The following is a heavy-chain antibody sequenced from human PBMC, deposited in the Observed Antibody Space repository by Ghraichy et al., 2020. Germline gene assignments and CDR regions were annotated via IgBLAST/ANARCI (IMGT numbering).Heavy chain of an antibody. CDR3: ARDDVWVRPGGYYYYYGMDV. D-gene: IGHD3/OR15-3a*01. V-gene: IGHV3-7*03. CDR1: GFTFSSYW. CDR2: IKQDGSEK. J-gene: IGHJ6*02. Sequence: GSLRLSCAASGFTFSSYWMSWVRQAPGKGLEWVANIKQDGSEKYYVDSVKGRFTISRDNAKNSLYLQMNSLRAEDTAVYYCARDDVWVRPGGYYYYYGMDVWGQGTTVTVSS.